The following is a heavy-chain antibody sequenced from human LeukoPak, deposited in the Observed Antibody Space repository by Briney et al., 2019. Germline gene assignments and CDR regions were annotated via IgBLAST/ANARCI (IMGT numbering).Heavy chain of an antibody. Sequence: AGGSLRLSCVASGFMFSNSGMHWIRQAPGKGLEWVAVTSYDGGSSFYTDSVKGRFTTSRDNSKNTLYLQMNSLGPEDTTMYYCARDPSSVPQSTHWAANWFDSWGQGTLVTVSS. V-gene: IGHV3-30*04. CDR1: GFMFSNSG. CDR2: TSYDGGSS. CDR3: ARDPSSVPQSTHWAANWFDS. D-gene: IGHD6-6*01. J-gene: IGHJ5*01.